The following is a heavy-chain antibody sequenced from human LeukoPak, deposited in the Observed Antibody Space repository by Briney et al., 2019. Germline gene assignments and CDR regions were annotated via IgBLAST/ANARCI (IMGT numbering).Heavy chain of an antibody. CDR2: INPNSGGT. D-gene: IGHD3-22*01. V-gene: IGHV1-2*02. CDR1: GYTFTGYY. CDR3: ARDVTSGHYDTSGYYYEDAFDI. Sequence: ASVKVSCKASGYTFTGYYMHWVRQAPGQGLEWMGWINPNSGGTNYAQKFQGRVTMTRDTSISTAYMELSRLRSDDTAVYYCARDVTSGHYDTSGYYYEDAFDIWGQGTMVTISS. J-gene: IGHJ3*02.